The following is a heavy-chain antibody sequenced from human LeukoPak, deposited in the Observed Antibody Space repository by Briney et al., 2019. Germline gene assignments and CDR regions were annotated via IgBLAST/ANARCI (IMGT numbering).Heavy chain of an antibody. CDR1: GFTLNSYN. J-gene: IGHJ4*02. CDR2: IYYSGST. D-gene: IGHD4-11*01. CDR3: AKDYKFDY. Sequence: GSLRLSCAASGFTLNSYNMNWVRQPPGKGLEWIGSIYYSGSTYYNPSLKSRVTISVDTSKNQFSLKLSSVTAADTAVYYCAKDYKFDYWGQGTLVTVSS. V-gene: IGHV4-59*05.